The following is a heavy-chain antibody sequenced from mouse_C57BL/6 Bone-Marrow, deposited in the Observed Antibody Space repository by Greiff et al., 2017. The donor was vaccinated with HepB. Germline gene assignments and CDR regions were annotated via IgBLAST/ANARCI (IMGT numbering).Heavy chain of an antibody. J-gene: IGHJ2*01. V-gene: IGHV1-50*01. CDR1: GYTFTSYW. CDR2: IDPSDSYT. Sequence: QVQLKQPGAELVKPGASVKLSCKASGYTFTSYWMQWVKQRPGQGLEWIGEIDPSDSYTNYNQKFKGKATLTVDTSSSTAYMQLSSLTSEDSAVYYCARCTTVVAPDYWGQGTTLTVSS. CDR3: ARCTTVVAPDY. D-gene: IGHD1-1*01.